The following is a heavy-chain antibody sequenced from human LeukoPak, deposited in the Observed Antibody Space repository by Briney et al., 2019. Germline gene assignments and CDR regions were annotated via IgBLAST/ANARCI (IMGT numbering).Heavy chain of an antibody. V-gene: IGHV4-59*08. CDR2: IYDETNT. CDR1: GGSISGYY. J-gene: IGHJ3*02. Sequence: SETLSLTCTVSGGSISGYYWSWVRQSSGKGLEWIANIYDETNTKKNPSLKSRVTISRDMSKNQVSLKSTSVTAADTAIYYCARHIGAWAFDIWGQGTMVTVSS. CDR3: ARHIGAWAFDI.